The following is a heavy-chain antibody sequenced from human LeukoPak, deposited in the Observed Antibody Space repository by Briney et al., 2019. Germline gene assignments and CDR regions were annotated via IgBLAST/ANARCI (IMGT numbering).Heavy chain of an antibody. Sequence: GGSLRLSCAASGFTFSSYSMNWGRQAPGKGLEWVSAISGSGGSTYYADSVKGRFTISRDNSKNTLYLQMNSLRAEDTAVYYCAKGKVVPAAVFDYWGQGTLVTVSS. V-gene: IGHV3-23*01. D-gene: IGHD2-2*01. CDR1: GFTFSSYS. CDR3: AKGKVVPAAVFDY. CDR2: ISGSGGST. J-gene: IGHJ4*02.